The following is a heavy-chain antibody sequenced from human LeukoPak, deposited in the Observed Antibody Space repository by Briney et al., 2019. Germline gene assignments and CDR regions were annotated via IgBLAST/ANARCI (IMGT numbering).Heavy chain of an antibody. J-gene: IGHJ4*02. CDR3: ARRILEWLFIFDY. CDR2: IYHSGST. Sequence: PSETLSLTCAVSDYSISSGYYWGWIRQPPGKGLEWIGSIYHSGSTYYNPSLKSRVTISVDTSKNQFSLKLSSVTAVDTAVYYCARRILEWLFIFDYWGQGTLVTVSS. V-gene: IGHV4-38-2*01. D-gene: IGHD3-3*01. CDR1: DYSISSGYY.